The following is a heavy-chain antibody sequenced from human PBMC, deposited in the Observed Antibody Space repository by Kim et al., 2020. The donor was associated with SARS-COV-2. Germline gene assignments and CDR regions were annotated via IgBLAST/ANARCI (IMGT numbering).Heavy chain of an antibody. Sequence: SETLSLTCAVYGGSFSGYYWSWIRQPPGKGLEWIGEINHSGSTNYNPSLKSRVTISVDTSKNQFSLKLSSVTAADTAVYYCARGFIRLGSRAKNALDYWGQGTLVTVSS. CDR3: ARGFIRLGSRAKNALDY. J-gene: IGHJ4*02. V-gene: IGHV4-34*01. CDR1: GGSFSGYY. D-gene: IGHD6-13*01. CDR2: INHSGST.